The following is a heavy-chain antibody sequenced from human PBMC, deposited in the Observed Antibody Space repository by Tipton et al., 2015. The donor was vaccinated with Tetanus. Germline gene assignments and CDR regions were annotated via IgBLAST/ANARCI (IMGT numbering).Heavy chain of an antibody. V-gene: IGHV4-4*07. CDR2: ISNGNT. Sequence: GLVKPSETLSLMCTVSGDSLYNFYWSWLRQPAGKGLEWVGHISNGNTDYSTSLKSRVTLSVDLSKNQFSLQLRAVTAADTAVYYCARGITDGYNRRLDYWGQGLRVAVS. J-gene: IGHJ4*02. CDR3: ARGITDGYNRRLDY. CDR1: GDSLYNFY. D-gene: IGHD5-24*01.